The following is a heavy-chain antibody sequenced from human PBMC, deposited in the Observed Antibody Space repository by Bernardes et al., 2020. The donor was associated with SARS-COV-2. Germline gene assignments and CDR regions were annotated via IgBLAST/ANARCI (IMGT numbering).Heavy chain of an antibody. Sequence: GGSLRLSCAASGFTFSSYAMNWVRQAPGKGLEWVSGLSRSGDRTHYADSVKGRFTISRDNSKDTLYLQMNSLRVEDTAMYYCAKDHISNDYGEAHNCWGQGTLVTVSS. V-gene: IGHV3-23*01. J-gene: IGHJ4*02. CDR1: GFTFSSYA. D-gene: IGHD4-17*01. CDR3: AKDHISNDYGEAHNC. CDR2: LSRSGDRT.